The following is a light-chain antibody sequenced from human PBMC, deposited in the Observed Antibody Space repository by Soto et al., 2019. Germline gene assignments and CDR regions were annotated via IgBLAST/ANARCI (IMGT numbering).Light chain of an antibody. CDR2: DVG. CDR1: SSDVGGYNS. J-gene: IGLJ1*01. V-gene: IGLV2-14*03. Sequence: QSVLTQPASVSGSPGQSITISCTGTSSDVGGYNSVSWYQHHPGKAPKLILYDVGDRPSGVSYRFSGSKSGNTASLTVSGLQAEDEADYSGSSYAGSNNFGVYVFGTGTKVTVL. CDR3: SSYAGSNNFGVYV.